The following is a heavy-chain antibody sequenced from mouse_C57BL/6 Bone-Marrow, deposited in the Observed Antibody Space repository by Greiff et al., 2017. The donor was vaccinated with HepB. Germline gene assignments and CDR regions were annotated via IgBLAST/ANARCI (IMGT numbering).Heavy chain of an antibody. CDR1: GFTFSDYG. Sequence: EVKVVESGGGLVKPGGSLKLSCAASGFTFSDYGMHWVRQAPEKGLEWVAYISSGSSTIYYADTVKGRFTITRDNAKNTLFLQMTSLRSEDTAMYYCARPAYLRWYFDVWGTGTTVTVSS. CDR2: ISSGSSTI. D-gene: IGHD5-1*01. CDR3: ARPAYLRWYFDV. V-gene: IGHV5-17*01. J-gene: IGHJ1*03.